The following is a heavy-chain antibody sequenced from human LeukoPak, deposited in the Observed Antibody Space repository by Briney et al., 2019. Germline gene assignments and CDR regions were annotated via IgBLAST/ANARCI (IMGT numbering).Heavy chain of an antibody. CDR2: IIPIFGTA. Sequence: SVKVSCKASGGTPSSYAISWVRQAPGQGLEYMGGIIPIFGTANYAQKFQGRVTITADKSTSTAYMRLSSLRSEDTAVYYCARAATMVRGVNQPYYYGMDVWGKGTTVTVSS. CDR1: GGTPSSYA. CDR3: ARAATMVRGVNQPYYYGMDV. V-gene: IGHV1-69*06. J-gene: IGHJ6*04. D-gene: IGHD3-10*01.